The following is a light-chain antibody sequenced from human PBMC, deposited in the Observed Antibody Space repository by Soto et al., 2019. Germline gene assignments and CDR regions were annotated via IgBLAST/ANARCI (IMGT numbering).Light chain of an antibody. CDR2: GAS. CDR1: QSIRFNY. CDR3: QQFGGSPLLT. J-gene: IGKJ3*01. Sequence: EIVLTQSPGTLSLSPGDRATLSCRASQSIRFNYLAWYQQRPGQAPRLLIYGASSRASGVPDRFSGSGCGTDFTLTISRLEAEDFAVYYCQQFGGSPLLTFGPGTKVEIK. V-gene: IGKV3-20*01.